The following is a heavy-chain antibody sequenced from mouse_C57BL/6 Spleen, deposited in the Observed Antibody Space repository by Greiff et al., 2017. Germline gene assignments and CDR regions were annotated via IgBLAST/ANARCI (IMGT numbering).Heavy chain of an antibody. D-gene: IGHD2-3*01. CDR2: INPSNGGT. J-gene: IGHJ2*01. CDR3: ARQGIYDGYRVDY. CDR1: GYTLTSYW. Sequence: QVQLQQPGTELVKPGASVKLSCKASGYTLTSYWMHWVKQRPGQGLEWIGNINPSNGGTNYNEKFKSKATLTVDKSSSTAYMQLSSLTSEDSAVYYCARQGIYDGYRVDYWGRGTTLAVSS. V-gene: IGHV1-53*01.